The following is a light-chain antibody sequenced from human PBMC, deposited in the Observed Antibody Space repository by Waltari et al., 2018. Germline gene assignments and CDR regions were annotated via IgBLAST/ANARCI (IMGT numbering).Light chain of an antibody. J-gene: IGKJ4*01. CDR1: QSVIRY. Sequence: EIVLPQSPATLSLSPGERATLSCRASQSVIRYLAWYQKKHGQAPRLLIYDASNRATGIPARFSGSGSGTDFTLTIGSLEVEDSAVYYCQHRSSWPLTFGGGTKVEIK. V-gene: IGKV3-11*01. CDR2: DAS. CDR3: QHRSSWPLT.